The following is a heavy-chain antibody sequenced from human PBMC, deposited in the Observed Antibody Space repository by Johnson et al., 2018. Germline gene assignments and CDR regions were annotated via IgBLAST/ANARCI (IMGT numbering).Heavy chain of an antibody. Sequence: QVQLVESGGGVVQPGRSLRLSCAASGFSFSSYVMHWVRQAPCKGLEWVALISYDGSNKHYADSAQARFTISRDNSENTLYLQMDSLITEDTAVYFCAKGTRSADCSPNSCYFFDYWGQGTLVTVSS. CDR2: ISYDGSNK. CDR3: AKGTRSADCSPNSCYFFDY. CDR1: GFSFSSYV. J-gene: IGHJ4*02. V-gene: IGHV3-30*18. D-gene: IGHD2-15*01.